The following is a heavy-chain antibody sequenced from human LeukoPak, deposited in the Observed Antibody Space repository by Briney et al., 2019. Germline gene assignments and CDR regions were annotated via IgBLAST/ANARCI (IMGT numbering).Heavy chain of an antibody. V-gene: IGHV1-2*02. Sequence: ASVKVSCKASGYTFTDYYIHWVRQTPGQGLEWMGWMDPKSGETNHAQRFQGRVIMTRDTSITTAYMELSRLRSEDTAVYYCACSLRWPRAWFDPWGQGTLVTVSS. CDR1: GYTFTDYY. CDR3: ACSLRWPRAWFDP. D-gene: IGHD5-24*01. J-gene: IGHJ5*02. CDR2: MDPKSGET.